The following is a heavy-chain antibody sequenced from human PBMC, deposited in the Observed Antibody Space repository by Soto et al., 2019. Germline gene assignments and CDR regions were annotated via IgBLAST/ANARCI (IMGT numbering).Heavy chain of an antibody. D-gene: IGHD2-21*01. CDR2: IYHSGST. V-gene: IGHV4-30-2*01. CDR3: AREGYSYYFDY. Sequence: QLQRQESGSGLVKPSQTLSLTCAVSGGSISSGGYSWSWIRQPPGKGLEWIGYIYHSGSTYYNPSLKSRVTISVDRSKNQFSLKLSSVTAADTAVYYCAREGYSYYFDYWGQGTLVTVSS. J-gene: IGHJ4*02. CDR1: GGSISSGGYS.